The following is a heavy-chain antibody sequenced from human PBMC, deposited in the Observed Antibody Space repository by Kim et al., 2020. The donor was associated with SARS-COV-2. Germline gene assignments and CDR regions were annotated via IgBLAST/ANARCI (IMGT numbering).Heavy chain of an antibody. J-gene: IGHJ5*02. D-gene: IGHD2-15*01. CDR1: GYTFTGYY. CDR3: ARVRGTPKRGYCSGGSCYSGGWFDP. Sequence: ASVKVSCKASGYTFTGYYMHWVRQAPGQGLEWMGWINPNSGGTNYAQKFQGRVTMTRDTSISTAYMELSRLRSDDTAVYYCARVRGTPKRGYCSGGSCYSGGWFDPWGQGTLVTVSS. CDR2: INPNSGGT. V-gene: IGHV1-2*02.